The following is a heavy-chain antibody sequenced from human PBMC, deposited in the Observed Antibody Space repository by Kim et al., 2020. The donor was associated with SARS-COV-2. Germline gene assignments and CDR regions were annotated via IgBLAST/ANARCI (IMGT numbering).Heavy chain of an antibody. CDR1: GFTFSDYY. CDR2: ISSSSSYT. CDR3: ASFSTVDYYYYGVDV. D-gene: IGHD4-17*01. V-gene: IGHV3-11*06. Sequence: GGSLRLSCAASGFTFSDYYMSWIRQAPGKGLEWVSYISSSSSYTNYADSVKGRFTISRDNAKNSLYLQMNSLRAEDTAVYYCASFSTVDYYYYGVDVWGQGTTVTVSS. J-gene: IGHJ6*02.